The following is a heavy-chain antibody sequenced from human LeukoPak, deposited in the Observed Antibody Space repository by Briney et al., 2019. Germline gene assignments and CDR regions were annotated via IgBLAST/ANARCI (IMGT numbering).Heavy chain of an antibody. CDR1: GYTFIVYH. D-gene: IGHD1-1*01. J-gene: IGHJ4*02. CDR2: INPNSGDT. Sequence: ASVKVSCKASGYTFIVYHVHWVRQAPGQGLEWMGWINPNSGDTNFAQKFQGRVTMTRDTSISTVYMELGRLTSDDTAVYYCARADWSMLEYWGQGTLVTVSS. V-gene: IGHV1-2*02. CDR3: ARADWSMLEY.